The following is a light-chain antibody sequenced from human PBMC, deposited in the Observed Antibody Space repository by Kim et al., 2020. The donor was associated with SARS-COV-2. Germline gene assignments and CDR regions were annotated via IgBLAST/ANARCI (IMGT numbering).Light chain of an antibody. CDR3: QQRGSWPLT. Sequence: LSPGERATLSCRASQSVTTDLACYKKRHGQAPRLLIYVASNRATGIPGRCSGSGSGTDFTLTISSLEPEEFAVYYCQQRGSWPLTFGGGTKVDIK. J-gene: IGKJ4*01. CDR2: VAS. CDR1: QSVTTD. V-gene: IGKV3-11*01.